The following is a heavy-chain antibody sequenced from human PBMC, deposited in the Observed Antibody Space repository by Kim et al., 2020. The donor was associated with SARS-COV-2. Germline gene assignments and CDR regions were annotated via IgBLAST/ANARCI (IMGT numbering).Heavy chain of an antibody. Sequence: SETLSLTCTVSGGSISSSSYYWGWIRQPPGKGLEWTGSIYYSGSTYYNPSLKSRVTISVDTSKNQFSLKLSSVTAADTAVYYCARLSSGLAYYYYYMAL. D-gene: IGHD6-19*01. CDR2: IYYSGST. CDR3: ARLSSGLAYYYYYMAL. CDR1: GGSISSSSYY. V-gene: IGHV4-39*01. J-gene: IGHJ6*03.